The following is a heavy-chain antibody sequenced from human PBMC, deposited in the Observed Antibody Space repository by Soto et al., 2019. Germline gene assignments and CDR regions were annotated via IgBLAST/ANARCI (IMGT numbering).Heavy chain of an antibody. CDR3: AKGDISGYVGNYYYGMDV. CDR2: ISYDGSNK. D-gene: IGHD5-12*01. Sequence: QVQLVESGGGVVQPGRSLRLSCAASGFTFSSYGMHWVRQAPGKGLEWVAVISYDGSNKYYADSVKGRFTISRDNSKNTLYLQMNSLRAEDTAVYYCAKGDISGYVGNYYYGMDVWGQGTTVTVSS. V-gene: IGHV3-30*18. J-gene: IGHJ6*02. CDR1: GFTFSSYG.